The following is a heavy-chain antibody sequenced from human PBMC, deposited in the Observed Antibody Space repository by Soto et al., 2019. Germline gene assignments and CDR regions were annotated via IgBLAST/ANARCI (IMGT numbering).Heavy chain of an antibody. CDR2: INPNNGNT. V-gene: IGHV1-18*01. CDR1: GYTFTSYG. CDR3: ARTLYGDNVDY. D-gene: IGHD4-17*01. J-gene: IGHJ4*02. Sequence: GASVKVSCKASGYTFTSYGISWVRQAPGQGLEWMGWINPNNGNTDYAQKLQGRVTMTTNTSISTAYMELSSLRSEDTAVYYCARTLYGDNVDYWGQGTLVTVSS.